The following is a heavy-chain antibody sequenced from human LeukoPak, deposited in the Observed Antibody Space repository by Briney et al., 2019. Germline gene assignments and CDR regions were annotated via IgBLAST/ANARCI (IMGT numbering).Heavy chain of an antibody. V-gene: IGHV3-30*18. J-gene: IGHJ4*02. CDR3: AKLGGITFGGVIVALDY. Sequence: GGSLRLSCAASGFTFSSYGMHWVRQAPGKGLEWVAVISYDGSNKYYADSVKGRFTISRDNSKNTLYLQMNSLRAEDTAVYYCAKLGGITFGGVIVALDYWGQRTLVTVSS. CDR1: GFTFSSYG. CDR2: ISYDGSNK. D-gene: IGHD3-16*02.